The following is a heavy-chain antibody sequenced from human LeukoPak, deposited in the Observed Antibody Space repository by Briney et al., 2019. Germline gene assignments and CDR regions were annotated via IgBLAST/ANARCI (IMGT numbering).Heavy chain of an antibody. D-gene: IGHD2-15*01. CDR1: GYSFTNYW. J-gene: IGHJ4*02. CDR2: IYPGDSDT. Sequence: GEPLKISCKGSGYSFTNYWIGWVRQMPGKGLEWMGIIYPGDSDTKYSPSVQGQVSISADKSISTAYLQWNSLRASDTAMYYCAKLGYCSGSTCYSYVDNWGRGTLVTVSS. CDR3: AKLGYCSGSTCYSYVDN. V-gene: IGHV5-51*01.